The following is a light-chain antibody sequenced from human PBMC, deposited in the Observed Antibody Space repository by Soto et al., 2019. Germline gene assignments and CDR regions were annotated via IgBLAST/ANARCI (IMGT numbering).Light chain of an antibody. CDR1: QDISNY. Sequence: DIQMTQSPSSLSASVGDRVTITCQASQDISNYLNWYQQKPGKAPKLLIYDASNLETGPPSRFTGSGSGTDFTFTISSLQPEDIATYYCQQYDNLPPFTFGPGTKVDIK. CDR3: QQYDNLPPFT. V-gene: IGKV1-33*01. J-gene: IGKJ3*01. CDR2: DAS.